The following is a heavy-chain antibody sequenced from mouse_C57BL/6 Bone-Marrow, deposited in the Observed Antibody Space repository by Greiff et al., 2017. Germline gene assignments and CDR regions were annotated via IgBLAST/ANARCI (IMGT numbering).Heavy chain of an antibody. D-gene: IGHD1-1*01. CDR2: IYPRSGNT. CDR3: ARSEDYYGSRYIDV. CDR1: GYTFTSYG. J-gene: IGHJ1*03. V-gene: IGHV1-81*01. Sequence: QVQLQQSGAELARPGASVKLSCKASGYTFTSYGISWVKQRTGQGLEWIGEIYPRSGNTYYNEKFKGKATLTADKSSSTAYMELRSLTSEDSAVYFCARSEDYYGSRYIDVWGTGTTVTVSA.